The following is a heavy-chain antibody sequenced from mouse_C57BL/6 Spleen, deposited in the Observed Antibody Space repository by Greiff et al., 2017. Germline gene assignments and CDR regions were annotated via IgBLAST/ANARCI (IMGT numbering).Heavy chain of an antibody. J-gene: IGHJ4*01. Sequence: VKLVESGPGLVQPSQSLSITCTVSGFSLTSYGVHLVRQSPGKGLEWLGVIWSGGSTDYNAAFISRLSISKDNSKSQVFFKMNSLQADDTAIYYCARSYPLYYYAMDYWGQGTSVTVSS. CDR2: IWSGGST. CDR3: ARSYPLYYYAMDY. V-gene: IGHV2-2*01. CDR1: GFSLTSYG.